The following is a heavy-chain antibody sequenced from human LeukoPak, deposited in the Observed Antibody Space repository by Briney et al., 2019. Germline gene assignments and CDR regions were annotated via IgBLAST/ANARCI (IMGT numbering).Heavy chain of an antibody. CDR1: GYTFTSYG. V-gene: IGHV1-18*01. Sequence: ASVKVSCKASGYTFTSYGISWVRQAPGQGLEWMGWISAYNGNTNYAQKLQGRVTMTKDTSTSTAYMELRSLRSDDTAVYYCARDGDSSGYYYYYYYMDVWGKGTTVTVSS. CDR3: ARDGDSSGYYYYYYYMDV. CDR2: ISAYNGNT. D-gene: IGHD3-22*01. J-gene: IGHJ6*03.